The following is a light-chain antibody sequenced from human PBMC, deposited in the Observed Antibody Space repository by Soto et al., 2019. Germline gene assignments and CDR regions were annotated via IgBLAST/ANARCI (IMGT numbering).Light chain of an antibody. CDR2: DVS. CDR3: SSYTSSSTVI. Sequence: QSALTQPASVSGSPGQSITISCTGTSSDVGGYNYVSWYQQHPGKAPKFMIYDVSNRPSGVSNRFSGSRSGNTASLTISGLQAHDEADYYCSSYTSSSTVIFGGGTKLTVL. J-gene: IGLJ2*01. CDR1: SSDVGGYNY. V-gene: IGLV2-14*03.